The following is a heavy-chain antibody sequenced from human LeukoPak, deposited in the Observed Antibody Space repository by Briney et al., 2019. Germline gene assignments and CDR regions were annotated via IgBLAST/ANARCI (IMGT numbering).Heavy chain of an antibody. CDR2: INHSGST. D-gene: IGHD3-3*02. CDR1: GGSFSGYY. V-gene: IGHV4-34*01. J-gene: IGHJ3*02. Sequence: KASETLSLTCAVYGGSFSGYYWSWIRQPPGKGLEWIGEINHSGSTNYNPSLKSRVTISVDTSKNQFSLKLSSVTAADTAVYYCHFWSGYFDAFDIWGQGTMVTVSS. CDR3: HFWSGYFDAFDI.